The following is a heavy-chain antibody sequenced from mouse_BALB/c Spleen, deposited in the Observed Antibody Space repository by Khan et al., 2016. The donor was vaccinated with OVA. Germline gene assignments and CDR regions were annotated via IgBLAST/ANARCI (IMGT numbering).Heavy chain of an antibody. Sequence: VQLMQSGTVLVRPGASVKMSCKASGFSFSSYWMYWVKQRPGQGLEWVGAIYTGNSDTRYNQKVKGKVKLSAVTSASTAYMDLSSLTNEDSTVYYYTRTYVSYYFDYWGQGTTLTVSS. CDR2: IYTGNSDT. V-gene: IGHV1-5*01. D-gene: IGHD1-1*02. CDR1: GFSFSSYW. CDR3: TRTYVSYYFDY. J-gene: IGHJ2*01.